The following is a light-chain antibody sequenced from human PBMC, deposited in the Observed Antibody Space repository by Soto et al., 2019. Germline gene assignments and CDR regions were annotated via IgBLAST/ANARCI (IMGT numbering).Light chain of an antibody. CDR3: QQRNQWPPVT. V-gene: IGKV3-15*01. CDR2: GAS. J-gene: IGKJ4*01. Sequence: EIVMTQSPDTMSVSPGEGATLSCRASERISNNLAWYQQKRGQVPRLLIYGASTRATGIPDRFSGSGYGREFTLTISSLQSEDFAVYYCQQRNQWPPVTFGGGTRVEIK. CDR1: ERISNN.